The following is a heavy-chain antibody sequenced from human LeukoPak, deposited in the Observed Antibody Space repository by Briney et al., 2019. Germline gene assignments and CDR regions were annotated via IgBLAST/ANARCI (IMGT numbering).Heavy chain of an antibody. CDR1: GFAVTNTF. CDR3: VSEESSGFIFYFDY. V-gene: IGHV3-53*01. Sequence: GGSLRLSCAASGFAVTNTFMTWVRQAPGKGLEWVSVIHSGGTTDYAGSVKGRFTISRDKSKNTLYLQMNSLRAEDTAVYYCVSEESSGFIFYFDYWGEGTLVAVSS. CDR2: IHSGGTT. J-gene: IGHJ4*02. D-gene: IGHD3-9*01.